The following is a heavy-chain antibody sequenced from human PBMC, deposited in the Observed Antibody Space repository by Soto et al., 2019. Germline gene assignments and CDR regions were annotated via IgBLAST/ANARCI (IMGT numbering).Heavy chain of an antibody. CDR3: ARAKYEYIWGSYHPCDQ. CDR2: INVGDDKT. V-gene: IGHV1-3*01. J-gene: IGHJ4*02. Sequence: QVQLVQSGAEVKKPGASVRLSCKVSGKSFDNFAVHWVRQTPGQRSEWMGRINVGDDKTKYSEKFQGRVIVSYDTSATTAYMELRALSSEDTAVYYCARAKYEYIWGSYHPCDQWAQGAQVTVAS. D-gene: IGHD3-16*02. CDR1: GKSFDNFA.